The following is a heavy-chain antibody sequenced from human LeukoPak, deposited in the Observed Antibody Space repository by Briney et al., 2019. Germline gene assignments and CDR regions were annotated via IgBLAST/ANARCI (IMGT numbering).Heavy chain of an antibody. J-gene: IGHJ4*02. V-gene: IGHV4-39*01. CDR3: ARRKVYKDYFDY. D-gene: IGHD5-24*01. CDR2: IGSSGHT. CDR1: GGSISGADYY. Sequence: SETLSLTCTVSGGSISGADYYCDWIRQSPGKGLEWIGTIGSSGHTYRNPSLKNRVTMSVDTSKNQFSLKLSSMAAADTAVLYCARRKVYKDYFDYWGRGTLVTVSS.